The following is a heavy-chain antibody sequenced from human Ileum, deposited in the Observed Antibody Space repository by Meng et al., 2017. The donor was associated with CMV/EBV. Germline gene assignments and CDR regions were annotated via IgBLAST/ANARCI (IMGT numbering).Heavy chain of an antibody. J-gene: IGHJ4*02. CDR2: IGVGSTTV. CDR1: GFTFTSYS. CDR3: VRDEDWAFDY. V-gene: IGHV3-48*04. Sequence: GGSLRLSCAASGFTFTSYSMNWVRQAPGKGLEWISYIGVGSTTVLYADSVKGRFTISRDNGKSSLYLRVNSLRAEDTAVYYCVRDEDWAFDYWGQGTLVTVSS. D-gene: IGHD3/OR15-3a*01.